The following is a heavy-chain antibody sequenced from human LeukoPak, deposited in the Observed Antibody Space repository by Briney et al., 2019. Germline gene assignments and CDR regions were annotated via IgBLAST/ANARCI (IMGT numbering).Heavy chain of an antibody. CDR1: GFTFSTYW. Sequence: GGSLRLSCAAAGFTFSTYWMHWVRQVPGKGLVWVSRINSDGSSTYYADSVKGRFTISRDNAKNTLYLQMNSLRAEDTAVYYCARATFYYDGSARLIDYWGQGTLVTVS. CDR2: INSDGSST. CDR3: ARATFYYDGSARLIDY. J-gene: IGHJ4*02. D-gene: IGHD3-22*01. V-gene: IGHV3-74*01.